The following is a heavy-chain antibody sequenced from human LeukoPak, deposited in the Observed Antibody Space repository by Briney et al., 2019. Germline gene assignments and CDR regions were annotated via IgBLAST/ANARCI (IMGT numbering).Heavy chain of an antibody. Sequence: SETLSLTCAVYGGSFSGDYWSWIRQPPGKGLEGIGQINHSGSTNYNPSLKSRVTISLDTSKNQFSLKLRSVTAADTAVYYCAKHLRRRFFSKTLGFDPWGQGTLVTVSS. CDR3: AKHLRRRFFSKTLGFDP. CDR2: INHSGST. CDR1: GGSFSGDY. D-gene: IGHD3-3*01. V-gene: IGHV4-34*01. J-gene: IGHJ5*02.